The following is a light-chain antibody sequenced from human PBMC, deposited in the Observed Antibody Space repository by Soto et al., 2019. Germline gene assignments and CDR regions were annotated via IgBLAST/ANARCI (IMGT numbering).Light chain of an antibody. Sequence: DIQLTQSPSFLSASVGDRVTITCRASQGISSYLAWYQHKPGKAPKLLIYAASTLQSGVPSRFSGSGSGTEFTLTISSLQPEDFAAYYCQQLNSNPLTFGGGTKVEIK. J-gene: IGKJ4*01. CDR2: AAS. V-gene: IGKV1-9*01. CDR3: QQLNSNPLT. CDR1: QGISSY.